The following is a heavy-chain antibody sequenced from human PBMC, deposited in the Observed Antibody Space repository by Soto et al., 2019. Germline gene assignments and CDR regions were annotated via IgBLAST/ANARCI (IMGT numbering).Heavy chain of an antibody. J-gene: IGHJ6*02. CDR1: GGSTSSSSYY. CDR3: ASGGAGDFWSGYYYYYYGMDV. Sequence: SETLSLTCTVSGGSTSSSSYYWGWIRQPPGKGLEWIGSIYYSGSTYYNPSLKSRVTISVDTSKNQFSLKLSSVTAADTAVYYCASGGAGDFWSGYYYYYYGMDVWGQGTTVTVSS. CDR2: IYYSGST. V-gene: IGHV4-39*01. D-gene: IGHD3-3*01.